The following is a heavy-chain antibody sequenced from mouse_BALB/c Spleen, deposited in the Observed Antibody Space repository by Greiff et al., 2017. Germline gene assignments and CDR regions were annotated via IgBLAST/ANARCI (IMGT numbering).Heavy chain of an antibody. V-gene: IGHV3-8*02. Sequence: EVKLMESGPSLVKPSQTLSLTCSVTGDSITSGYWNWIRKFPGNKLEYMGYISYSGSTYYNPSLKSRISITRDTSKNQYYLQLNSVTTEDTATYYCASYDYGQAWFAYWGQGTLVTVSA. CDR3: ASYDYGQAWFAY. CDR1: GDSITSGY. D-gene: IGHD2-4*01. CDR2: ISYSGST. J-gene: IGHJ3*01.